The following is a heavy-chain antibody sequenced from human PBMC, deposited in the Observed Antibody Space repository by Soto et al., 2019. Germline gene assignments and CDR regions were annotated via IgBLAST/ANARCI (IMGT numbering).Heavy chain of an antibody. Sequence: LCGGSVRAPDWWNWVRQSPDKGLEWIVEVHISGHSNYNPSLRSRVSVSIDSSKNQFYLNLNSVTAADTAIYYCARVRQGCSANNCYFDPWGQGTQVTISS. J-gene: IGHJ5*01. D-gene: IGHD1-1*01. CDR2: VHISGHS. CDR3: ARVRQGCSANNCYFDP. V-gene: IGHV4-4*02. CDR1: GGSVRAPDW.